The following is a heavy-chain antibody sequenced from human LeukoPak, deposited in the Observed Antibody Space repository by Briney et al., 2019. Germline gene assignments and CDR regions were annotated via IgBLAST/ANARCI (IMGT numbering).Heavy chain of an antibody. CDR2: INHSGST. CDR3: ARVNWTIDY. J-gene: IGHJ4*02. D-gene: IGHD1-1*01. V-gene: IGHV4-34*01. CDR1: GGSFSGYY. Sequence: PSETLSLTCAVYGGSFSGYYWSWIRQPPGKGLEWIGEINHSGSTNYNPSLKSRVTISVDTSKNQFPLKLSSVTAADTAVYYCARVNWTIDYWGQGTLVTVSS.